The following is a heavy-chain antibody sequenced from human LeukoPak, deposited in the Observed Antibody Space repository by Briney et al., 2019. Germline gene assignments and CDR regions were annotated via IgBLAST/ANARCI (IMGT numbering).Heavy chain of an antibody. J-gene: IGHJ4*02. Sequence: PGGSLRLSCAASGFTFSSYSMNWVRQAPGKGLEWVSSISSSSSYIYYADSVKGRFTISRDNAKNSLYLQMNSLRAEDTAVYYCASPGYSYGTGSDYWGQGTLVTVSS. CDR3: ASPGYSYGTGSDY. CDR1: GFTFSSYS. CDR2: ISSSSSYI. D-gene: IGHD5-18*01. V-gene: IGHV3-21*01.